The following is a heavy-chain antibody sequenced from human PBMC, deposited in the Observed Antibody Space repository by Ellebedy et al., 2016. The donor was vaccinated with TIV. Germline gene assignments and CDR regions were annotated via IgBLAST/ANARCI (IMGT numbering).Heavy chain of an antibody. V-gene: IGHV1-24*01. Sequence: AASVKVSCKVSGYTLTGLSIHWARQAPGKGLEWMGGFDPEDGETTNEQKFQGRVTMTEDTSTDTAYMELSSLRSEDTAVYYCATDLRYCTNGVCFKRFDAFDIWGQGTMVTVSS. CDR3: ATDLRYCTNGVCFKRFDAFDI. CDR1: GYTLTGLS. D-gene: IGHD2-8*01. J-gene: IGHJ3*02. CDR2: FDPEDGET.